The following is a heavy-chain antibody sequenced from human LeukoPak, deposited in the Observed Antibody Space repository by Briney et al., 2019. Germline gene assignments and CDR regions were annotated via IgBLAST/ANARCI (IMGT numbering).Heavy chain of an antibody. CDR2: IYYSGST. J-gene: IGHJ3*02. V-gene: IGHV4-59*12. D-gene: IGHD3-10*01. Sequence: YIYYSGSTNYNPSLKSRVTISVDTSKNQFSLKLSSVTAADTAVYYCAREDPPLGPIGDAFDIWGQGTMVTVSS. CDR3: AREDPPLGPIGDAFDI.